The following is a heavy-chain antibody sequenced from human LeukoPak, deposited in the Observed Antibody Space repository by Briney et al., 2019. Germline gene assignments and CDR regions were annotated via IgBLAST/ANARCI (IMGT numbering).Heavy chain of an antibody. CDR2: IYYSGRT. V-gene: IGHV4-39*01. CDR3: ASGDSSGYYYTLDY. CDR1: GGSISSSSYY. J-gene: IGHJ4*02. D-gene: IGHD3-22*01. Sequence: SETLSLTCTVSGGSISSSSYYWGWIRQPPGKGLEWIGSIYYSGRTYYNPSLKSRVTISVDTSKNQFSLKLSSVTAADTAVYYCASGDSSGYYYTLDYWGQGTLVTVSS.